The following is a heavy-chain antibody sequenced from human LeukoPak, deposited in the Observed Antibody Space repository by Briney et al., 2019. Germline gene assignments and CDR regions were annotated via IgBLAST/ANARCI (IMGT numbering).Heavy chain of an antibody. J-gene: IGHJ4*02. CDR1: RGSISSSY. V-gene: IGHV4-59*01. D-gene: IGHD3-9*01. CDR3: AGTNYNIWTGYDN. Sequence: PSETLSLTCTVSRGSISSSYWSWLRQPPGKGLEWIGYIYYSGSTNYNPSLKSRVTISVDTSRSQFSLKLSSVTAADTAVYYCAGTNYNIWTGYDNWGQGTLVTVSS. CDR2: IYYSGST.